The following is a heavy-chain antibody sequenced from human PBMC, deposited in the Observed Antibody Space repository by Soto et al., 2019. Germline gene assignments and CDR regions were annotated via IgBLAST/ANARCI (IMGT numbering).Heavy chain of an antibody. CDR3: ARDLLPIQLWSVTARYGMDV. CDR2: INPNSGGT. J-gene: IGHJ6*02. D-gene: IGHD5-18*01. Sequence: XSVKVSCKASVYSFTSYYMHWVRQAPGQGLEWMGWINPNSGGTNYAQKFQGWVTMTRDTSISTAYMELSRLRSDDTAVYYCARDLLPIQLWSVTARYGMDVWGQGTTVTVSS. CDR1: VYSFTSYY. V-gene: IGHV1-2*04.